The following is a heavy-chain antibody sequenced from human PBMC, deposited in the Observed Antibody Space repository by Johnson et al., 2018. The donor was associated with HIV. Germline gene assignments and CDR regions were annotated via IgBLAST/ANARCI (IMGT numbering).Heavy chain of an antibody. Sequence: VQLVESGGGLVQPGGSLILSCAASGFTFSSYWMNWVRQVPGKGLEWVGRVKSKTEGGTIDYAAPVKGRFTISRDGSKNTLYLQMTGLKTEDTAVYYCTTGLYWNDAFDIWGQGTMVTVSS. J-gene: IGHJ3*02. V-gene: IGHV3-15*01. CDR1: GFTFSSYW. CDR3: TTGLYWNDAFDI. CDR2: VKSKTEGGTI. D-gene: IGHD1-1*01.